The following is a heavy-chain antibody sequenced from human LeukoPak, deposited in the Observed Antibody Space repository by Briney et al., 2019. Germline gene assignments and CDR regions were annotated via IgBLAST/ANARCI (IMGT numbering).Heavy chain of an antibody. Sequence: GGSLRLSCAASGFTFSSYAMHWVRQAPRKGLEWVAVISYDGSNKYYPDSVRGRFTISRDNSKNTLYLQMNSLRAEDTAVYYCARDSQARYFEGGAFDIWGQGTMVTVSS. CDR3: ARDSQARYFEGGAFDI. CDR2: ISYDGSNK. CDR1: GFTFSSYA. D-gene: IGHD3-9*01. J-gene: IGHJ3*02. V-gene: IGHV3-30*04.